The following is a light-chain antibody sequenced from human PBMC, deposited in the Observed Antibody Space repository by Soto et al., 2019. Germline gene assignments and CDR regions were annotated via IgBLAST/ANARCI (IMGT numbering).Light chain of an antibody. J-gene: IGKJ1*01. Sequence: DIQMTQSPSTLSASVGDRVTITCRASQSINTWLAWYQQKPGKAPKLLINDASSLESGVPSRFSGSGSGTDFTLTISRLEPEDFAVYYCQQYGSSPETFGQGTKVDIK. CDR2: DAS. CDR1: QSINTW. V-gene: IGKV1-5*01. CDR3: QQYGSSPET.